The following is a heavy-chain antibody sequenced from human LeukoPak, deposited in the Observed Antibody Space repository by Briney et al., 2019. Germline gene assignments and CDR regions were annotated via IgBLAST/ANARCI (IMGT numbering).Heavy chain of an antibody. CDR1: GFTYSNYA. Sequence: GRSQRLLCAASGFTYSNYATTWARQAPGKGLEWVSRISASADDTEYADSVTGRFTMSRDNSKSTLYLQMNSLRVEYSAVYYCAKALSGRPLFDSWGQGTLVTVSS. J-gene: IGHJ4*02. V-gene: IGHV3-23*01. CDR3: AKALSGRPLFDS. CDR2: ISASADDT. D-gene: IGHD1-26*01.